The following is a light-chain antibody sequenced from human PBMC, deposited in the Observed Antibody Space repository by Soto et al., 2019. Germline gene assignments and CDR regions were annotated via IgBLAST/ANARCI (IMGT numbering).Light chain of an antibody. Sequence: DIQMTQSPSTVSASVRDRVTITCRASQSISNWLAWYQQKPGEATKLLIYKASTLDSGVPSRFSGSGSGTEFTRTISSLQPDDFATYYCQQYDSYSYTFGQGTKLEIK. CDR3: QQYDSYSYT. J-gene: IGKJ2*01. CDR2: KAS. V-gene: IGKV1-5*03. CDR1: QSISNW.